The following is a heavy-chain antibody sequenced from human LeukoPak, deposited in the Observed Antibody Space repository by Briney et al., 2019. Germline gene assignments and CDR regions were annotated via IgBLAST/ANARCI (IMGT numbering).Heavy chain of an antibody. Sequence: ASVKVSCKASGGSSNNYAISWVRQAPGQGLEWMGGIIPLFGATNYAQTFQGRLTITADESTNTAYMELSSLRFEDTAVYYCAREVDSYWYFDPWGRGTLVTVSS. CDR3: AREVDSYWYFDP. V-gene: IGHV1-69*13. D-gene: IGHD3-22*01. CDR2: IIPLFGAT. CDR1: GGSSNNYA. J-gene: IGHJ2*01.